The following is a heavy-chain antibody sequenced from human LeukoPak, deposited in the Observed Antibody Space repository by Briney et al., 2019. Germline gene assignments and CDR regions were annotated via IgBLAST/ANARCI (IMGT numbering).Heavy chain of an antibody. V-gene: IGHV6-1*01. J-gene: IGHJ3*01. CDR3: ARVSSRAFDV. CDR1: GDSVSSYDAT. CDR2: TYYRSKWGN. Sequence: SQTLSLTCGISGDSVSSYDATWNWVRQPPSRGLEWLGRTYYRSKWGNDYAVSVKSRITINPDTSKNQFSLHLNSVTPEDTAVYYCARVSSRAFDVWGQGTMVTVSP. D-gene: IGHD6-6*01.